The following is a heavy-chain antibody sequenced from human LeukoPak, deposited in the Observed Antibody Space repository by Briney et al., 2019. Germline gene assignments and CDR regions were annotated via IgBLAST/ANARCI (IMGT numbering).Heavy chain of an antibody. J-gene: IGHJ4*02. Sequence: PSETLSLTCAVYGGSFSGYYWSWIRQPPGKGLEWIGEINHSGSTNYNPSLKSRVTISVDTSKNQFSLKLSSVTAADTAVYYCATLDSSGYDHWGQGTLVTVSS. CDR1: GGSFSGYY. CDR2: INHSGST. V-gene: IGHV4-34*01. D-gene: IGHD3-22*01. CDR3: ATLDSSGYDH.